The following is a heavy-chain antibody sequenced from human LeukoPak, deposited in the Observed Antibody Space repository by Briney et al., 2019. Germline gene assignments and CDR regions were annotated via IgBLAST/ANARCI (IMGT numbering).Heavy chain of an antibody. D-gene: IGHD2-2*01. CDR2: TYYRSTWYN. Sequence: SQTLSLTCAISGDSVSSNSVTWNWIRQSPSRGLEWLGGTYYRSTWYNDYAVSVRGRITVNPDTSKNQFSLHRNSVTPEDTAVYYCARRLTQYDCFDPWGQGILVTVSS. CDR1: GDSVSSNSVT. CDR3: ARRLTQYDCFDP. V-gene: IGHV6-1*01. J-gene: IGHJ5*02.